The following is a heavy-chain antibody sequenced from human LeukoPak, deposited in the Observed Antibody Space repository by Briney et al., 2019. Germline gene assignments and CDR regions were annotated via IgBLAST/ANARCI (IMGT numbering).Heavy chain of an antibody. J-gene: IGHJ3*02. D-gene: IGHD6-19*01. CDR1: GGSMSPYY. V-gene: IGHV4-59*01. CDR3: ARDQRMAGSPDAFDI. CDR2: VFYSGTT. Sequence: SETLSLTCSVSGGSMSPYYWSWIRQPPGKGLEWIGNVFYSGTTKYNPSLESRVTISLDTSKNQFSLNLSSMATADTAIYYCARDQRMAGSPDAFDIWGQGTLVTVSS.